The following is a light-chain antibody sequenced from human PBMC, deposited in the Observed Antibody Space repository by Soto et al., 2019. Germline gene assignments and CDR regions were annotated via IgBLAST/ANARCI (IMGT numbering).Light chain of an antibody. Sequence: EIVMTQSPATLSVSLGERATISCRASQSVSSNLTWYQQKPGQAPRLLIYGASTRPTGIPARFSGSGSGTDFTLTVSSLQSEDFAVYYCQQYNSWPYTFGQGTKLEIK. CDR3: QQYNSWPYT. J-gene: IGKJ2*01. CDR2: GAS. CDR1: QSVSSN. V-gene: IGKV3-15*01.